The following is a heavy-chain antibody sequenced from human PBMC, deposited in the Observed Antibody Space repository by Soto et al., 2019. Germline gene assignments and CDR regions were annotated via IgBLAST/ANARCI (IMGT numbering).Heavy chain of an antibody. D-gene: IGHD6-6*01. CDR3: ARGPPRPSSSCLGYWLGR. CDR2: MNPNSGNT. CDR1: GYTCNSYD. Sequence: ASVKVSSKASGYTCNSYDINWPRQATGQGLERMGWMNPNSGNTGYAQKYQGRVTVTRNTSISTAYMELSSLRSEDTAVYYCARGPPRPSSSCLGYWLGRCGKGSL. V-gene: IGHV1-8*01. J-gene: IGHJ5*02.